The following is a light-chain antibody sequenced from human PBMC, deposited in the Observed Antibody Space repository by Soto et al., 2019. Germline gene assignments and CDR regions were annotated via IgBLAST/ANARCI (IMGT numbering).Light chain of an antibody. Sequence: QAVVTQEPSLTVSPGGTVTLTCASSTGTVTSGHFPSWFQQKTGQAPRALIHGATNKHSWTPARFSGSLLGGKAALTLSDVQAEDEAEYYCLMYYGGPWVFGGGTKLTVL. J-gene: IGLJ3*02. CDR2: GAT. CDR3: LMYYGGPWV. CDR1: TGTVTSGHF. V-gene: IGLV7-43*01.